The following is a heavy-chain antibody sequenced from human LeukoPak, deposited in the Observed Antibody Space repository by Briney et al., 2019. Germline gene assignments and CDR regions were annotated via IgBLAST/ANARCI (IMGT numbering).Heavy chain of an antibody. D-gene: IGHD6-13*01. CDR3: ARELAAAAGILGY. J-gene: IGHJ4*02. Sequence: PSGTLSLTCAVSGGSISSSNWWSWVRQPPGKGLEWIGEIYHSGSTNYNPSLKSRVTISVDKSKNQFSLKLSSVTAADTAVYYCARELAAAAGILGYWGQGTLVTVSS. V-gene: IGHV4-4*02. CDR2: IYHSGST. CDR1: GGSISSSNW.